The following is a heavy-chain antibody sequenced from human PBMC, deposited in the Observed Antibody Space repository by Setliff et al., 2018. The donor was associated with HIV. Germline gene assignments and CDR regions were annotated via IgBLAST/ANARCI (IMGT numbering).Heavy chain of an antibody. CDR2: ISGSGDTT. CDR1: GFTFSNYA. D-gene: IGHD7-27*01. J-gene: IGHJ3*02. V-gene: IGHV3-23*01. CDR3: AKDLPGYGFDI. Sequence: GGSLRLSCAASGFTFSNYAMTWVRQAPGKGLEWVSGISGSGDTTNYADSVKGRFTISRDNSKNTLYLQMNSLRAEDTAVYYCAKDLPGYGFDIWGQGTMGTVSS.